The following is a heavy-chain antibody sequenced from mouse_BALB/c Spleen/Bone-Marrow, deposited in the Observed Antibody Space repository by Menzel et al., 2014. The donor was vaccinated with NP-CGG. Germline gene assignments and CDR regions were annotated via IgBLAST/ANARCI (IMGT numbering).Heavy chain of an antibody. J-gene: IGHJ2*01. Sequence: DVQLVESGGGLVQPGGSLKLSCAASGFTFSNYGMSWVRQTPDKRLELVATINGNGGSTYYPDSVKGRFTISRDTAKNTLYLQMSSLKSEETAMYYCVRGNYGNYVDYFDFWGQGTPLPVSS. CDR1: GFTFSNYG. V-gene: IGHV5-6-3*01. CDR3: VRGNYGNYVDYFDF. D-gene: IGHD2-1*01. CDR2: INGNGGST.